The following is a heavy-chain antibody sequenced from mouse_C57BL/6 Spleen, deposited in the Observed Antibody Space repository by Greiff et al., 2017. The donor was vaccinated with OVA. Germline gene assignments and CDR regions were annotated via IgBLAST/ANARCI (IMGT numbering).Heavy chain of an antibody. D-gene: IGHD2-4*01. CDR3: ARHDSYYYAMDY. Sequence: VQLQQSGPELVKPGASVKISCKASGYTFTDYYMNWVKQSHGKSLEWIGDINPNNGGTSYNQKFKGKATLTVDKSSSTAYMELRSLTSEDSAVYYCARHDSYYYAMDYWGQGTSVTVSS. V-gene: IGHV1-26*01. CDR1: GYTFTDYY. J-gene: IGHJ4*01. CDR2: INPNNGGT.